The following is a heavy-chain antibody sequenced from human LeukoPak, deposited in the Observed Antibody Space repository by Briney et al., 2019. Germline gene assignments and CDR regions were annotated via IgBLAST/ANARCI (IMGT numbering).Heavy chain of an antibody. V-gene: IGHV1-18*01. D-gene: IGHD3-10*01. CDR3: ARGVSPLLWFGESSS. Sequence: ASVKVSCKASGYTFTSYGISWVRQAPGQGLEWMGWISAYNGNTNYAQKLQGRVTMTTDTSTSTAYMELRSLRSDDTAVYYCARGVSPLLWFGESSSWGQGTLVTVSS. J-gene: IGHJ4*02. CDR2: ISAYNGNT. CDR1: GYTFTSYG.